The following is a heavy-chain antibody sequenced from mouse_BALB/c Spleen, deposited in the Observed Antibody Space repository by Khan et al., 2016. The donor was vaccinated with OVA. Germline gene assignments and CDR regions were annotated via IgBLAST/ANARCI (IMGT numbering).Heavy chain of an antibody. CDR1: GYTFTNYG. CDR2: INTYTGEP. CDR3: AREASYCYFDV. Sequence: QIQLVQSGPELKKPGETVKISCKASGYTFTNYGMNWVKQAPGKGLKWMGWINTYTGEPTYTDDFKGRSAFSSETSASTAYLQINNLKNEDMATYFCAREASYCYFDVWGSGTTVTVSS. J-gene: IGHJ1*01. V-gene: IGHV9-1*02.